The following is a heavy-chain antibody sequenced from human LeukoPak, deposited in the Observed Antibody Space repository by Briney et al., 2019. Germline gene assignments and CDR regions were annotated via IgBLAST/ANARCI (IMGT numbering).Heavy chain of an antibody. Sequence: GGSLRLSCAASGFTFSSYGMHWVRQAPGKGLEWVAFIRYDGSNKYYADSVKGRFTISRDNSKNTLHLQMNSLRAEDTAVYYCAKDWRPTEEWELLRIYFDYWGQGTLVTVSS. CDR1: GFTFSSYG. CDR3: AKDWRPTEEWELLRIYFDY. V-gene: IGHV3-30*02. D-gene: IGHD1-26*01. J-gene: IGHJ4*02. CDR2: IRYDGSNK.